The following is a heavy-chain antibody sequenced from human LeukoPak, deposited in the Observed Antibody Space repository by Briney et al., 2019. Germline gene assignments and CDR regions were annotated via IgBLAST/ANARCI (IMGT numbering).Heavy chain of an antibody. CDR3: ASSKTNGDSSGWYAWFDP. CDR1: GGSISSYY. CDR2: IYYSGYT. V-gene: IGHV4-59*01. J-gene: IGHJ5*02. D-gene: IGHD6-19*01. Sequence: SETLSLTCTVSGGSISSYYWSWIRQPAGKGLEWIGYIYYSGYTNYNPSLKSRVTISVDTSKNQFSLKLSSVTAADTAVYYCASSKTNGDSSGWYAWFDPWGQGTLVTVSS.